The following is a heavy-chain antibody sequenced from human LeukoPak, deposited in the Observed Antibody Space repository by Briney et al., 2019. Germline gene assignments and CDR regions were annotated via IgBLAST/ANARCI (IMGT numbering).Heavy chain of an antibody. J-gene: IGHJ4*02. CDR3: ARARVLRFLEWYPRRTTYYFDY. CDR1: GGSISSGGYS. V-gene: IGHV4-30-2*01. D-gene: IGHD3-3*01. Sequence: PSETLSLTCAVSGGSISSGGYSWSWIRQPPGKGLEWIGYIYHSGSTNYNPSLKSRVTISVDTSKNQFSLKLSSVTAADTAVYYCARARVLRFLEWYPRRTTYYFDYWGQGTLVTVSS. CDR2: IYHSGST.